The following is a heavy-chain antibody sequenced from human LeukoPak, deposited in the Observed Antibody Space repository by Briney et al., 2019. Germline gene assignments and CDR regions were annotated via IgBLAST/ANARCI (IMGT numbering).Heavy chain of an antibody. Sequence: SETLSLTCAVYGGSFSGYYWSWIRQSPGKGLEWIGEINHSGSTNYNPSLKSRVTISVDTSKNQFSLKLSSVTAADTAVYYCARVPITMVRGKPRVHYYYFDYWGQGTLVTVSS. V-gene: IGHV4-34*01. CDR2: INHSGST. J-gene: IGHJ4*02. CDR1: GGSFSGYY. CDR3: ARVPITMVRGKPRVHYYYFDY. D-gene: IGHD3-10*01.